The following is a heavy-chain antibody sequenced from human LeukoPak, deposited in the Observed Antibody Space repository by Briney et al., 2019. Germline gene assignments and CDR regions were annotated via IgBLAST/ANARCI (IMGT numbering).Heavy chain of an antibody. CDR1: GGSISSGDYY. D-gene: IGHD4-23*01. CDR3: ARDLLNEGNHLDY. J-gene: IGHJ4*02. Sequence: PSETLPLTCTVSGGSISSGDYYWSWIRQPPGKGLEWIGYIYYSGSTYYNPSLKSRVTISVDTSKNQFSLKLSSVTAADTAVYYCARDLLNEGNHLDYWGQGTLVPVSS. V-gene: IGHV4-30-4*01. CDR2: IYYSGST.